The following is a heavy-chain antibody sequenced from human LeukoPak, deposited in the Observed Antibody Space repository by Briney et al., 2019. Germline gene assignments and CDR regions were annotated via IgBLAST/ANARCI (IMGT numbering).Heavy chain of an antibody. Sequence: PGGSLRLSCAASGFTFSDYYMSWIRQAPGKGLEWVSYISSSGSTIYYADSVKGRFTISRDNAKNSLYLQMNSLRAEDTAVYYCASCDAYYYYGMDVWGQGTTVTVSS. CDR1: GFTFSDYY. J-gene: IGHJ6*02. CDR3: ASCDAYYYYGMDV. V-gene: IGHV3-11*01. CDR2: ISSSGSTI.